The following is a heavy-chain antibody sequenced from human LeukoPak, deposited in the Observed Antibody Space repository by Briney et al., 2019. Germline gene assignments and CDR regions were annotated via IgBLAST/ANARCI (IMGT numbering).Heavy chain of an antibody. J-gene: IGHJ3*02. D-gene: IGHD3-3*01. Sequence: ASVKVSCKASGYTFSSYGISWVRQAPGQGLEWMGWISGYNGNTNSAQKLQGRVPMTTDTSTSTAYVELRSLRSDDTAVYYCARDRSPDFWSGDYRDAFDIWGQGTMVTVSS. CDR2: ISGYNGNT. CDR1: GYTFSSYG. V-gene: IGHV1-18*01. CDR3: ARDRSPDFWSGDYRDAFDI.